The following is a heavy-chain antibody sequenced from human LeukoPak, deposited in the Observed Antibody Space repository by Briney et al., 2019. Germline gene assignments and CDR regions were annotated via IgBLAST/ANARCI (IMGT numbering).Heavy chain of an antibody. CDR3: ARHEKSSGWYYDY. Sequence: SETLSLTCSVSGGSISNSRYYWGWLRQPPGKGLEWIGSIFYSGATNSNPSLRSRLTISVDTSKNQFSLKLGSVTAADTAVYYCARHEKSSGWYYDYWGQGTLVTVSS. CDR2: IFYSGAT. J-gene: IGHJ4*02. V-gene: IGHV4-39*01. D-gene: IGHD6-19*01. CDR1: GGSISNSRYY.